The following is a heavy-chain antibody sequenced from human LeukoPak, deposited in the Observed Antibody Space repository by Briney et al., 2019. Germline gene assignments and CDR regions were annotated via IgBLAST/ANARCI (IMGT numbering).Heavy chain of an antibody. V-gene: IGHV3-30-3*01. CDR3: ARDNVYGGNLRPPFDY. J-gene: IGHJ4*02. D-gene: IGHD4-17*01. Sequence: HPGGSLRLSCAASGFTFSSYAMHWVRQAPGKGLEWVAVISYDGSNKYYADSVKGRFTISRDNSKNTLYLQMNSLRAEDTAVYYCARDNVYGGNLRPPFDYWGQGTLVTVSS. CDR1: GFTFSSYA. CDR2: ISYDGSNK.